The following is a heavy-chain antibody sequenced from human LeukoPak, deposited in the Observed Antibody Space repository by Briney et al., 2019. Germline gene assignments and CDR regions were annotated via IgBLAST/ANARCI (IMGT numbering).Heavy chain of an antibody. V-gene: IGHV3-30*03. CDR2: ISYDGSNK. D-gene: IGHD3-22*01. J-gene: IGHJ4*02. Sequence: GRSLRLSCALSGFTFSSYGMHWGRQAPGKGLEWVAVISYDGSNKYYADSVKGRFTISRDNSKNTLYLQMNSLRAEDTAVYYCAITGDSSGYSFDYWGQGTLVTVSS. CDR3: AITGDSSGYSFDY. CDR1: GFTFSSYG.